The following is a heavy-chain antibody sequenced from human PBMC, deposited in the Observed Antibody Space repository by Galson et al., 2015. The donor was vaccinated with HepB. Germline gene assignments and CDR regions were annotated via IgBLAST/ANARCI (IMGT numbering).Heavy chain of an antibody. Sequence: SCKASGYTFTSYDINWVRQPPGKGLEWIGEIDQTGRTKYGPSFRSRVTLSVDTSKTQLSLRLRSVTAADTAVYYCARLETTLDDTTMPVENWGQGTLVIVSS. CDR3: ARLETTLDDTTMPVEN. D-gene: IGHD1-1*01. J-gene: IGHJ4*02. V-gene: IGHV4-59*12. CDR2: IDQTGRT. CDR1: GYTFTSYD.